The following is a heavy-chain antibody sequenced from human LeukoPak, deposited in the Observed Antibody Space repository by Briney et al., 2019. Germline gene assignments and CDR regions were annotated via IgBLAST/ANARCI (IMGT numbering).Heavy chain of an antibody. J-gene: IGHJ6*02. D-gene: IGHD5-12*01. CDR2: ISSSGSTI. Sequence: GGSLRLSCAASGFTFSDYYMSWIRQAPGKGLEWVAYISSSGSTIYYADSVKGRFTISRDNAKTSLYLQMNSLRAEDTAVYYCASDLYSHYGMDVWGQGTTVTVSS. CDR3: ASDLYSHYGMDV. CDR1: GFTFSDYY. V-gene: IGHV3-11*01.